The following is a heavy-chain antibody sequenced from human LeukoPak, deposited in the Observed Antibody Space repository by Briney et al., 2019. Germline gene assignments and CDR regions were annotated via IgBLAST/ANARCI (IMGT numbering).Heavy chain of an antibody. J-gene: IGHJ5*02. D-gene: IGHD6-19*01. V-gene: IGHV3-23*01. CDR2: VSGSGGTT. CDR3: AKDRGSSSGWFP. CDR1: GFTFSSYA. Sequence: GGSLRLSCAASGFTFSSYAMSWVRQAPGKGLEWVSAVSGSGGTTYYADSVKGRFTISRDNSKNTLHLQMNSLRAEDTAVYYCAKDRGSSSGWFPWGQRTLGTVSS.